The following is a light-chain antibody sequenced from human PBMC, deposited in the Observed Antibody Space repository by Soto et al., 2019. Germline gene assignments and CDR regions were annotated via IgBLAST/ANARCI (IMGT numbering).Light chain of an antibody. J-gene: IGLJ1*01. V-gene: IGLV2-14*01. Sequence: QSALTQPASVSGSPGQSITISCTGTSSDIGRYNYISWYQHHPGKAPRFIIYEVSNRPSGISHRFSGSKSGNTASLTISGLQAEDEADYYCASYRGGSTPYVFGTGTKVTVL. CDR1: SSDIGRYNY. CDR2: EVS. CDR3: ASYRGGSTPYV.